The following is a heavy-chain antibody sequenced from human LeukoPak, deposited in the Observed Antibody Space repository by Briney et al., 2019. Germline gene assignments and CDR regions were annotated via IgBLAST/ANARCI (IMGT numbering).Heavy chain of an antibody. V-gene: IGHV3-11*04. CDR2: ISDNGNTI. CDR1: GFTFSDYY. CDR3: ARETAMVFVY. Sequence: GGSLRLSCAASGFTFSDYYMSWIRQAPGKGLAWVSYISDNGNTIYYADSVKGRFTISRDNAKNSLYLQMNSLRAEDTALYYCARETAMVFVYWGQGTLVTVSS. D-gene: IGHD5-18*01. J-gene: IGHJ4*02.